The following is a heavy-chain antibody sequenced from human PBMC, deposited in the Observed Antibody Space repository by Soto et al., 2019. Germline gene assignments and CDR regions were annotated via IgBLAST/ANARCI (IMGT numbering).Heavy chain of an antibody. CDR2: INPNSGST. D-gene: IGHD6-19*01. CDR3: ARGEVPSSGWNFDF. CDR1: GYKFTGDH. V-gene: IGHV1-46*03. J-gene: IGHJ4*02. Sequence: QVQLVQSGAEVRKPGASVKVSCKASGYKFTGDHLHWVRQTPGLGLEWMGRINPNSGSTNYAQKFQGRLTLTRDTSTTTAYMELSILRSEDTAVYYCARGEVPSSGWNFDFWGQGTLVTVSS.